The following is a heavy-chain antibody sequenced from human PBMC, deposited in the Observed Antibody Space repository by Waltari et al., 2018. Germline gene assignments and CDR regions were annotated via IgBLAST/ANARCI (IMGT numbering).Heavy chain of an antibody. D-gene: IGHD3-22*01. CDR2: ISSSSSTI. CDR1: GFTFSSYS. V-gene: IGHV3-48*01. J-gene: IGHJ6*02. CDR3: ATSSGYPKYYYYGMDV. Sequence: EVQLLESGGGLVQPGGSLRLSCAASGFTFSSYSMNWVRQAPGKGLEWVSYISSSSSTIYYAASVKGRFTISRDNAKTSLYLQMNSLRAEDTAVYYCATSSGYPKYYYYGMDVWGQGTTVTVSS.